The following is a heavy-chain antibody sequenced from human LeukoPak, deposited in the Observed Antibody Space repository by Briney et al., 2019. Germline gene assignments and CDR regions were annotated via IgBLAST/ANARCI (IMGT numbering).Heavy chain of an antibody. J-gene: IGHJ4*02. D-gene: IGHD6-19*01. Sequence: ASVKVSCKASGGTFSSYAISWVRQAPGQGLEWMGGIIPIFGTANYAQKFQGRVTITTDESTSTAYMELSSLRSEDTAVYYCARERSAPRRVAVPLGYWGQGTLVTVSS. CDR2: IIPIFGTA. V-gene: IGHV1-69*05. CDR1: GGTFSSYA. CDR3: ARERSAPRRVAVPLGY.